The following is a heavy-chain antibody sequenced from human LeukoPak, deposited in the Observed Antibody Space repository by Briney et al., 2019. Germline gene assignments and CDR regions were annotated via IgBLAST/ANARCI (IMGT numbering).Heavy chain of an antibody. J-gene: IGHJ4*02. Sequence: GGSLRLSCAASGFTFSSYAMSWVRQAPGKGLEWVSAISGSGGSTYYADSVKGRFTISRDNSKNTLYLQMNSLRAEDTAIYYCAKMARARGYSYGRNWGQGTLVTVSS. V-gene: IGHV3-23*01. CDR1: GFTFSSYA. CDR2: ISGSGGST. D-gene: IGHD5-18*01. CDR3: AKMARARGYSYGRN.